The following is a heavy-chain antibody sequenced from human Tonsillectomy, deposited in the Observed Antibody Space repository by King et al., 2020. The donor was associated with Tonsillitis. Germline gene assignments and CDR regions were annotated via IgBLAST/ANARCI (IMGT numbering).Heavy chain of an antibody. CDR1: GFTFNSYA. D-gene: IGHD3-22*01. CDR3: ARDNYYDSSGYFDYYYYYMDG. J-gene: IGHJ6*03. Sequence: VQLVESGGGVVQPGRSLRLSCAASGFTFNSYAMHWVRQAPGKGLEWVAVISYDGSNKYYADSVKGRFTISRDNSNNTLYLQMNSLRAEDTAVYYCARDNYYDSSGYFDYYYYYMDGWGKGTTVTVSS. CDR2: ISYDGSNK. V-gene: IGHV3-30*01.